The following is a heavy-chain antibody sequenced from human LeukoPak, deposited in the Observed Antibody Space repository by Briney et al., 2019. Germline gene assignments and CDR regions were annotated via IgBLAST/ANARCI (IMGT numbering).Heavy chain of an antibody. D-gene: IGHD3-9*01. Sequence: ASVKVSFKASGYTFTGYYMHWVRQAPGQGLEWMGRINPNSGGTNYAQKFQGRVTMTRDTSISTAYMELSRLRSDDTAVYYCARVGAPLLRYFDWLSNFDWWGQGTLVTVSS. CDR1: GYTFTGYY. J-gene: IGHJ4*02. V-gene: IGHV1-2*06. CDR2: INPNSGGT. CDR3: ARVGAPLLRYFDWLSNFDW.